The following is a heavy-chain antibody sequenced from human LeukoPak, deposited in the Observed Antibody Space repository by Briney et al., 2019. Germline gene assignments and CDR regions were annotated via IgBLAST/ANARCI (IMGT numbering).Heavy chain of an antibody. J-gene: IGHJ1*01. V-gene: IGHV3-15*01. CDR1: GFTFTNAW. CDR2: KKSKTDGGTT. D-gene: IGHD6-13*01. CDR3: TTVRGSSYQYFQR. Sequence: GGSLRLSCASSGFTFTNAWMSWVRQAPGKKKKKKKKKKSKTDGGTTDYAAPVKGRFTISRDDSKTTLYLQMNSLKSEDTAVYYCTTVRGSSYQYFQRWGQGTLVTVSS.